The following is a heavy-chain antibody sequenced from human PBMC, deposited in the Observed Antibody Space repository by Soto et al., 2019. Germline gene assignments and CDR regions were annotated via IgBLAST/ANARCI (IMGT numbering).Heavy chain of an antibody. D-gene: IGHD5-12*01. Sequence: ASVKVSCKASGFTFTDFGLTWVRQAPGQGLEWMGWISAYNGNTNYAQNLQGRVTVTADTSTSTAYMELRSLRSDDTAVYYCARALGYSGYAGMDVWGQGTTVTVSS. V-gene: IGHV1-18*01. CDR2: ISAYNGNT. CDR1: GFTFTDFG. J-gene: IGHJ6*02. CDR3: ARALGYSGYAGMDV.